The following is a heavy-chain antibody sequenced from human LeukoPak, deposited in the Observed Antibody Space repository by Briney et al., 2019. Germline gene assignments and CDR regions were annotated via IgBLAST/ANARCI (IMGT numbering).Heavy chain of an antibody. Sequence: GGSLRLSCSASEYTFGTYAMLWVRQAPGKGLEYASAISSNGRDTYYAASVRGRFSISRVNSNKTLYLQMNSLSPEDPAMYYCARLAAAGHSDYWGQGALVGVSS. J-gene: IGHJ4*02. CDR3: ARLAAAGHSDY. CDR1: EYTFGTYA. V-gene: IGHV3-64D*06. D-gene: IGHD6-25*01. CDR2: ISSNGRDT.